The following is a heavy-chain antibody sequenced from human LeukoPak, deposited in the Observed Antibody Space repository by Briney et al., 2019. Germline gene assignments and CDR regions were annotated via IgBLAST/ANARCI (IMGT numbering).Heavy chain of an antibody. CDR1: DYSFSTNM. CDR2: ILPAGKES. Sequence: PGGSLRLSCVVSDYSFSTNMMTWVLQAPGKGLEWVATILPAGKESYRVDSVKGRFIISRDNAKNSLFLQMDSLRDDDTALYYCMSAHGYWGQGTLVTVSS. J-gene: IGHJ4*02. CDR3: MSAHGY. V-gene: IGHV3-7*01.